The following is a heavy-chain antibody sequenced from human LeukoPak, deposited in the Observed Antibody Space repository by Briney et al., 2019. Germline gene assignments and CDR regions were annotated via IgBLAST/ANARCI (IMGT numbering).Heavy chain of an antibody. J-gene: IGHJ6*03. D-gene: IGHD6-19*01. V-gene: IGHV4-59*01. Sequence: SETLSLTCTVSGGSLSSYYWSWIRQPPGKGLEWIGYIYYSGSTNYNPSLKSRVTISVDTSKNQFSLKLSSVTAADTAVYYCARGGAVASYYYYMDVWGKGTTVTISS. CDR3: ARGGAVASYYYYMDV. CDR2: IYYSGST. CDR1: GGSLSSYY.